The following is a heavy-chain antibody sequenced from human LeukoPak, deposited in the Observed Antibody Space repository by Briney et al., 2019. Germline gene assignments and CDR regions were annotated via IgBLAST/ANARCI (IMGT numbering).Heavy chain of an antibody. Sequence: PSETLSLTCTVSGGSISSGSYYWSWIRQPAGKGLEWIGRIYTSGSTNYNPSLKSRVTISVDTSKNQFSLKLSSVTAADTAVYYCARVTNYYDSSGYYQRRGTFDYWGQGTLVTVSS. V-gene: IGHV4-61*02. CDR1: GGSISSGSYY. J-gene: IGHJ4*02. D-gene: IGHD3-22*01. CDR3: ARVTNYYDSSGYYQRRGTFDY. CDR2: IYTSGST.